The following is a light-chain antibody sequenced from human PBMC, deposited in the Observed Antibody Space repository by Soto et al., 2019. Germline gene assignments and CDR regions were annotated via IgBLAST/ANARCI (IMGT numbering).Light chain of an antibody. V-gene: IGKV3-20*01. CDR1: QSVSSN. CDR2: AAS. J-gene: IGKJ1*01. CDR3: QQYVTNRT. Sequence: EIVMTQSPATLSVSPGERATLSCRASQSVSSNLAWYQQKPGQAPRLLIHAASSRATGIPDRFSGSGSETDFTLTISRVEPEDFAVYYCQQYVTNRTFGQGTKVDIK.